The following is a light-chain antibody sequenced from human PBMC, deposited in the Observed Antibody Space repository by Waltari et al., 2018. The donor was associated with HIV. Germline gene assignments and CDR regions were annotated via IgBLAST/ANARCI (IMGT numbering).Light chain of an antibody. CDR3: CSYADKYTWV. Sequence: QSALTQPRSVSGSPGQSVTISCTGTSSDVGDYNYVSWYQQHPGKAPKLMIFDVNKRPSGVPDRFSGSKSGNTASLTISGLQAEDEADYYCCSYADKYTWVFGGGTKLTVL. CDR2: DVN. J-gene: IGLJ3*02. CDR1: SSDVGDYNY. V-gene: IGLV2-11*01.